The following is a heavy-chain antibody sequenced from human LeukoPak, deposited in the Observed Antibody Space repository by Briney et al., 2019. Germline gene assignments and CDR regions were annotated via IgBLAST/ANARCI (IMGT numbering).Heavy chain of an antibody. Sequence: PSETLSLTCTVSGXSVSSGSYYWNWIRQPPGKGLEWIGCIDYSGSTYYNPSLKSRVTVSADTSKNQFSLKLTSVTAADTAVYYCARRWYHAYCDYWGQGSLVTVSS. J-gene: IGHJ4*02. V-gene: IGHV4-61*01. CDR3: ARRWYHAYCDY. CDR1: GXSVSSGSYY. D-gene: IGHD2-15*01. CDR2: IDYSGST.